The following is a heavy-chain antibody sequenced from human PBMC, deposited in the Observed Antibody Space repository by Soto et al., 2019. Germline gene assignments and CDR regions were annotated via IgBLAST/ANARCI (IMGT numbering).Heavy chain of an antibody. J-gene: IGHJ4*02. CDR1: GYAFTSYG. CDR3: ARLAAADY. Sequence: SVHVSCTASGYAFTSYGISWVLQAPGHGLVWMGWISAYNGNPQYAQKRQGRVTMPTDKSTSTAYMELRSLRSDDSDVYDCARLAAADYWGQGTMVTFSS. CDR2: ISAYNGNP. V-gene: IGHV1-18*04. D-gene: IGHD6-13*01.